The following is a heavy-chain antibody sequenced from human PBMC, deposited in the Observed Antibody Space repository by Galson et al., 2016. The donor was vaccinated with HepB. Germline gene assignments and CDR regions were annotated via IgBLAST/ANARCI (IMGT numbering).Heavy chain of an antibody. CDR2: INKDGSKL. CDR3: VRDNHVWTNFDY. V-gene: IGHV3-33*07. D-gene: IGHD1-1*01. J-gene: IGHJ4*02. Sequence: SLRLSCAASGFTFSQYGMYWVRQAPGKGLEWVAAINKDGSKLYYEESVKGRFTISRDNSKNMVYLQMDSLRVDDTAVYYCVRDNHVWTNFDYWGQGTLVSVSS. CDR1: GFTFSQYG.